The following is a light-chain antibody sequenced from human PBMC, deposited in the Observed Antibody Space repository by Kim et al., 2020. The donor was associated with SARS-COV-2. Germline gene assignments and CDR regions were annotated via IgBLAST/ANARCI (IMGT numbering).Light chain of an antibody. Sequence: AAGKTDRVACGGNNIGSRSVHWYQQKPGQAPVLVIYYDSDRPSGIPERFSGSNSGNTATLTISRVEAGDEADYYCQVWDSSSDHSVFGGGTQLTVL. CDR3: QVWDSSSDHSV. V-gene: IGLV3-21*04. J-gene: IGLJ3*02. CDR2: YDS. CDR1: NIGSRS.